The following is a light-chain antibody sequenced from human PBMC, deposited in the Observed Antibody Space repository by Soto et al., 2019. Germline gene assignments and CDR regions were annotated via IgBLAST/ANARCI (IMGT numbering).Light chain of an antibody. CDR2: NVD. CDR1: SSDVGGHNY. J-gene: IGLJ2*01. V-gene: IGLV2-14*03. Sequence: QSALTQVASVSASPGQSITISCTGTSSDVGGHNYVSWYQQHPGKAPKLMIYNVDYRPSGVSNRFSGSKSGNTASLTISGLRADDEAYYYCSSYADSSTVVFGGGTKLTVL. CDR3: SSYADSSTVV.